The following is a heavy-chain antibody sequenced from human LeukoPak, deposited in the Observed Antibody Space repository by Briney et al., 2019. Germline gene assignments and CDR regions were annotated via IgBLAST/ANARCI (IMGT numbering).Heavy chain of an antibody. V-gene: IGHV3-23*01. CDR1: GFTFSSYA. J-gene: IGHJ4*02. D-gene: IGHD6-6*01. CDR3: ARNREYSSSSDY. Sequence: GGSLRLSCAASGFTFSSYAMSWVRQAPGEGLEWVSAISGSGGSTYYADSVKGRFTISRDNSKKTLYLQMDSLRAEDTATYYCARNREYSSSSDYWGQGTLVTVSS. CDR2: ISGSGGST.